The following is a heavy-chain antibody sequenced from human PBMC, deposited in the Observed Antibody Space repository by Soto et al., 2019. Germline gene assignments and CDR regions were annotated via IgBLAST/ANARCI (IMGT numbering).Heavy chain of an antibody. CDR3: AKGGMATRLNYFDD. CDR1: GFTFSSYS. Sequence: GGSLRLSCAASGFTFSSYSMNWVRQAPGKGLEWVSAISGSGGSTYYADSVKGRFTISRDNSKNTLYLQMNSLRAEDTAVYYCAKGGMATRLNYFDDWGQGTLVTVSS. D-gene: IGHD5-12*01. V-gene: IGHV3-23*01. CDR2: ISGSGGST. J-gene: IGHJ4*02.